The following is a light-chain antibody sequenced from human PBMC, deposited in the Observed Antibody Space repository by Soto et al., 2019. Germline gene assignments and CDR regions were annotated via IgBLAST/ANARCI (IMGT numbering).Light chain of an antibody. J-gene: IGKJ4*01. CDR3: QHYDHLPPLS. V-gene: IGKV1-33*01. CDR2: DAS. CDR1: QDIKNY. Sequence: DIQMTQSPSSLSASVGDRVTITCQASQDIKNYLNWYQQKPGKAPNLLIYDASNLKTGVPSRFXASESGTHFTFTISSLQPEDIATYYCQHYDHLPPLSFGGGTKVEIK.